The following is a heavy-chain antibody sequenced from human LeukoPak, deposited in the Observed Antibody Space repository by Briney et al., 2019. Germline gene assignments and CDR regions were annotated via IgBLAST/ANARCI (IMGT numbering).Heavy chain of an antibody. V-gene: IGHV1-18*01. CDR1: GYTFTSYG. CDR3: ARAERTVNVFDS. J-gene: IGHJ3*01. CDR2: ISAYNGNT. Sequence: ASVKVSCKASGYTFTSYGTSWVRQAPGQGLEWMGWISAYNGNTNYAQKLQGRVTMTTDTSTSTAYMELRSLRSDDAAVYYCARAERTVNVFDSWGQGTIVTVSS. D-gene: IGHD3-10*02.